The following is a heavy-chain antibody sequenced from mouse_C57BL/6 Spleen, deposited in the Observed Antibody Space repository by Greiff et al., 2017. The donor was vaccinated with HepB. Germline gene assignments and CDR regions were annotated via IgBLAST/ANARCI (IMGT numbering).Heavy chain of an antibody. D-gene: IGHD2-2*01. J-gene: IGHJ2*01. CDR2: ISSGSSTI. Sequence: EVKLVESGGGLVKPGGSLKLSCAASGFTFSDDGMHWVRQAPEKGLEWVAYISSGSSTIYYADTVKGRFTISRDKAKNTLFLQMTSLRSEDTAMYYCAGHGYDPFDYWGQGTTLTVSS. V-gene: IGHV5-17*01. CDR3: AGHGYDPFDY. CDR1: GFTFSDDG.